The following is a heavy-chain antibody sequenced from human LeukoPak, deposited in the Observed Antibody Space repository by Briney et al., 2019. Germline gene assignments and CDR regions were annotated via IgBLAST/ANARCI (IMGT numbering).Heavy chain of an antibody. CDR3: AKGDYSNYYLDY. D-gene: IGHD4-11*01. V-gene: IGHV3-30*02. CDR1: GFTFSSYG. CDR2: IWYGGSNK. Sequence: GGSLRLSCAASGFTFSSYGMHWVRQAPGKGLEWVAVIWYGGSNKYYADSVKGRFTISRDNSKNTLYLQMNSLRAEDTAVYYCAKGDYSNYYLDYWGQGTLVTVSS. J-gene: IGHJ4*02.